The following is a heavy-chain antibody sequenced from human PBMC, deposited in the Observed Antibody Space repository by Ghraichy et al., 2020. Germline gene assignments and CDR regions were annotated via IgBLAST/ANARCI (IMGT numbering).Heavy chain of an antibody. CDR1: GFTFTTYG. V-gene: IGHV3-30*02. Sequence: GGSLRLSCVASGFTFTTYGMHWLRQAPGKGLEWVSFIWSDASDSYYSDSVKGRFTISRDNSKNTLYLQMNRLRIEDTGIYYCAKDCGLGGPRDYLGQGTLVTVSS. J-gene: IGHJ4*02. D-gene: IGHD3-16*01. CDR2: IWSDASDS. CDR3: AKDCGLGGPRDY.